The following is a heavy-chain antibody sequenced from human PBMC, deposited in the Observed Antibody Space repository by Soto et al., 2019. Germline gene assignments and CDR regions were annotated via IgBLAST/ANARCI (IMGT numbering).Heavy chain of an antibody. Sequence: QVQLVESGGGVVQPGRSLRLSCAASGFTFRSYAMHWVRQAPGKGLVWVAVISYDGSNKYYADSVKGRFTISRDNSKNTLYLQMNSLRAEDTAVYYCARDRSLGWELLFSFDYWGQGTLVTVSS. J-gene: IGHJ4*02. V-gene: IGHV3-30-3*01. CDR1: GFTFRSYA. CDR2: ISYDGSNK. CDR3: ARDRSLGWELLFSFDY. D-gene: IGHD1-26*01.